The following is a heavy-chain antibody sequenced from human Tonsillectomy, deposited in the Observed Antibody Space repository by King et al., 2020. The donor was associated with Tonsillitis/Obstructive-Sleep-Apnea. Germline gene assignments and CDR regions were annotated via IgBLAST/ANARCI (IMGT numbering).Heavy chain of an antibody. D-gene: IGHD3-3*01. J-gene: IGHJ6*03. Sequence: QLVQSGAEVKKPGASVKVSCKASGYTFTSYDINWVRQATGQGLEWMGWMNPNSGNTGYAQKFQGRVTMTRNTSISTAYMELSSLRSEDTAVYYCARALGTYYDFWSGYYTGYYYYYMAVWGKGTTVTVSS. CDR2: MNPNSGNT. CDR1: GYTFTSYD. V-gene: IGHV1-8*01. CDR3: ARALGTYYDFWSGYYTGYYYYYMAV.